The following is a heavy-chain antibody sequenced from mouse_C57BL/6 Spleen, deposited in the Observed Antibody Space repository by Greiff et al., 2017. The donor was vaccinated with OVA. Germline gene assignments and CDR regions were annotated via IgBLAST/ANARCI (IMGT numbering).Heavy chain of an antibody. Sequence: DVKLVESGPVLVKPGASVKMSCKASGYTFTDYYMNWVKQSHGKSLEWIGVINPYNGGTSYNQKFKGKATLTVDKSSSTAYMELNSLTSEDSAVYYCARYILRPDYAMDYWGQGTSVTVSS. D-gene: IGHD1-2*01. CDR2: INPYNGGT. J-gene: IGHJ4*01. CDR1: GYTFTDYY. V-gene: IGHV1-19*01. CDR3: ARYILRPDYAMDY.